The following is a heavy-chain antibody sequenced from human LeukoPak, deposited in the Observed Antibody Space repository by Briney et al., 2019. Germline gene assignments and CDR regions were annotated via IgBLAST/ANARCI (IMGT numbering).Heavy chain of an antibody. CDR2: ISSSSSYI. CDR3: ARDFYDTSGYYYDY. V-gene: IGHV3-21*01. CDR1: GFTFSSYS. Sequence: GGSLRLSCAASGFTFSSYSMNWVRQAPGKGLGWVSSISSSSSYIYYADSVKGRFTISRDNAKKSLYLQMDSLRAEDTAVYYCARDFYDTSGYYYDYWGQGTLVTVSS. J-gene: IGHJ4*02. D-gene: IGHD3-22*01.